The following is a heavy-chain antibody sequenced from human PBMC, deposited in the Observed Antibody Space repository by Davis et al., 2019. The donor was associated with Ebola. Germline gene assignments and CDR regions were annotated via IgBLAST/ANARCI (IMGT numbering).Heavy chain of an antibody. V-gene: IGHV4-34*01. Sequence: PSETLSLTCAVYGGSFSGYYWSWIRQPPGKGLEWIGEINHSGSTNYNPSLKSRVTISVDTSKNQFSLKLSSVTAADTAVYYCAKRGYCSGGSCYSSWFDPWGQGTLVTVSS. CDR3: AKRGYCSGGSCYSSWFDP. J-gene: IGHJ5*02. CDR1: GGSFSGYY. D-gene: IGHD2-15*01. CDR2: INHSGST.